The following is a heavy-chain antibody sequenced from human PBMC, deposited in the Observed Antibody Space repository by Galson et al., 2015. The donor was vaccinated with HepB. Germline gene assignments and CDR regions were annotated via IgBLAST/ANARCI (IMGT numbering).Heavy chain of an antibody. J-gene: IGHJ4*02. CDR2: ISYDGSNK. CDR1: GFTFSSYA. CDR3: LAVLFDY. V-gene: IGHV3-30*04. Sequence: SLRLSCAASGFTFSSYAMHWVRQAPGKGLEWVAVISYDGSNKYYADSVKGRFTISRDNSRNTLYLQMNSLRAEDTAVYYCLAVLFDYWGQGTLVTVSS. D-gene: IGHD6-19*01.